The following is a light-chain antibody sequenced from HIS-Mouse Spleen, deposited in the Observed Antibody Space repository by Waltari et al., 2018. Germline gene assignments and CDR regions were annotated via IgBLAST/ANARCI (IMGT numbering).Light chain of an antibody. Sequence: SYELTQPPSVSVSPGQTACITCSGDKLGDKYACWYQQKPGQSPVLVIYQDSKRPSGIPERVSGSNSGNTTTLTISGTQAMDEADYYCQAWDSSTVVFGGGTKLTVL. V-gene: IGLV3-1*01. J-gene: IGLJ2*01. CDR3: QAWDSSTVV. CDR1: KLGDKY. CDR2: QDS.